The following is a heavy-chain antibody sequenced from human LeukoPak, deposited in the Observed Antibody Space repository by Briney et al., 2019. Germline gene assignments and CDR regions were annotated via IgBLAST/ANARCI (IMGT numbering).Heavy chain of an antibody. CDR3: ANTGQGYTYGFDY. D-gene: IGHD5-18*01. CDR1: GFTLSTYA. J-gene: IGHJ4*02. Sequence: GRSLRLSCAASGFTLSTYAMHWVRQAPGKGLEWVTGIWYDGTKKYYTDSVKGRFTISRDNSKNTLYLQMNNLRAEDTAVFYCANTGQGYTYGFDYWGQGTLVTVSP. CDR2: IWYDGTKK. V-gene: IGHV3-33*06.